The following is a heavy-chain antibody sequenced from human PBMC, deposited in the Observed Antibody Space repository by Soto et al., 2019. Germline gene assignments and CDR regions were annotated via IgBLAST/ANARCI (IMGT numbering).Heavy chain of an antibody. CDR3: ARDNMGRATIPRYYYYYYGMDV. J-gene: IGHJ6*02. V-gene: IGHV4-59*01. CDR2: IYYSGST. D-gene: IGHD5-12*01. Sequence: SETLSLTCTVSGGSISSYHWSWIRQPPGKGLEWIGYIYYSGSTNYNPSLKSRVTISVDTSKNQFSLKLSSVTAADTAVYYCARDNMGRATIPRYYYYYYGMDVWGQGTTVTVSS. CDR1: GGSISSYH.